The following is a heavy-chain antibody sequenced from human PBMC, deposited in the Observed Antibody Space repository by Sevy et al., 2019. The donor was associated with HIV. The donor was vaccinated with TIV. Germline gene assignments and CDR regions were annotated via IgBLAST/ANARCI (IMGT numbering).Heavy chain of an antibody. D-gene: IGHD4-17*01. J-gene: IGHJ4*02. CDR1: GFTFSSYA. CDR3: AKDPSYHDYGDYERDY. CDR2: ISGSGGST. Sequence: GGSLRLSCAASGFTFSSYAMSWVRQAPGKGLEWVSAISGSGGSTYYADSVKGRFTISRDNSKNMLYLQMNSLRAEDTAVYYCAKDPSYHDYGDYERDYWGQGTLVTVSS. V-gene: IGHV3-23*01.